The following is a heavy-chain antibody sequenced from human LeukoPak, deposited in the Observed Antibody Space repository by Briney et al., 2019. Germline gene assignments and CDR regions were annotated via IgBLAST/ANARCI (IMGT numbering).Heavy chain of an antibody. D-gene: IGHD7-27*01. CDR3: AGNTGTVFDY. Sequence: SETLSLTCSVSGDFITAYYWSWIRQPPGKGLEWIGYVYYTGSTEYNPSLRSRVTISLDMSKQQFSLNLTSVTAADTAVYYCAGNTGTVFDYWGQGALVTVSS. J-gene: IGHJ4*02. CDR1: GDFITAYY. CDR2: VYYTGST. V-gene: IGHV4-59*01.